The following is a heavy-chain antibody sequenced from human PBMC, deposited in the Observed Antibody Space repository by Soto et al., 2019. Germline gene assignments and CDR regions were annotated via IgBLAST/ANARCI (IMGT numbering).Heavy chain of an antibody. CDR3: AITSVADASFDY. Sequence: PGGSLRLSCAASGFTFSNYAMNWVRQGPGKGLEWVAFISYDGGETFYADSVKGRFTISRDNSKSTVFLHMNSLKKEDTAVYYCAITSVADASFDYWGQGTLVTVSS. CDR2: ISYDGGET. D-gene: IGHD5-12*01. CDR1: GFTFSNYA. J-gene: IGHJ4*02. V-gene: IGHV3-30*01.